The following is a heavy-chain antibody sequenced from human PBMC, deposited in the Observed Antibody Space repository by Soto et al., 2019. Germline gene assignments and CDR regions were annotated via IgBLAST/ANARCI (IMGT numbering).Heavy chain of an antibody. J-gene: IGHJ4*02. Sequence: QVQLVESGGGVVQPGRSLRLSCAASGFTFSNYGMHWVRQAPGKGLEWVARIYYDGSNEYYADSVKGRFTISRDSSKNTLYLEMNSLGAEDTAVYYWARCRGRERLYQLDYWGQGNMVNGS. CDR3: ARCRGRERLYQLDY. CDR1: GFTFSNYG. CDR2: IYYDGSNE. V-gene: IGHV3-33*01. D-gene: IGHD2-15*01.